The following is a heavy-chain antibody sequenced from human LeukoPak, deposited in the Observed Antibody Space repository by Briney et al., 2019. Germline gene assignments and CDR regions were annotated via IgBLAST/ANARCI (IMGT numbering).Heavy chain of an antibody. CDR3: AREGDKYANWFDT. J-gene: IGHJ5*02. CDR2: IYYSGST. D-gene: IGHD2-8*01. V-gene: IGHV4-59*01. CDR1: GGSISPYY. Sequence: SETLSLTCTVSGGSISPYYWGWIRQPPGKGLEWIGYIYYSGSTNYNPSLKSRVTISVDTSKNQFSLNLSSVTAADTAVYYCAREGDKYANWFDTWGQGTLVTVSS.